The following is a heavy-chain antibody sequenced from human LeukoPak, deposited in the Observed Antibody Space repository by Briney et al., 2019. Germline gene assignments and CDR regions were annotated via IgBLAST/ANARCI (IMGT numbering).Heavy chain of an antibody. CDR3: ARRRDSWGAAGQPIDY. V-gene: IGHV5-51*01. Sequence: GESLKISCKGSGYSFTTYWIGWVRQMPGKGLEWVGIIYPGDSDTRYSPSFQGQVTISADKSISTAYLQWSSLKASDTAMYYCARRRDSWGAAGQPIDYWGQGTLVTVSS. D-gene: IGHD6-13*01. J-gene: IGHJ4*02. CDR1: GYSFTTYW. CDR2: IYPGDSDT.